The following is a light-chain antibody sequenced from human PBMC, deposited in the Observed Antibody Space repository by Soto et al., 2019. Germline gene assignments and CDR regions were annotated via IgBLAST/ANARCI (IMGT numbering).Light chain of an antibody. CDR3: QQYNDWPRT. V-gene: IGKV3-15*01. CDR1: QSVSNN. J-gene: IGKJ1*01. Sequence: EIVMTQSPATLSVSPGERATLSCRASQSVSNNLAWYQQKPGQAPRLLIYDASTRATAIPARFSGSGSGTEFTLTISSLHSEDFAVYFCQQYNDWPRTFGQGTKVEIK. CDR2: DAS.